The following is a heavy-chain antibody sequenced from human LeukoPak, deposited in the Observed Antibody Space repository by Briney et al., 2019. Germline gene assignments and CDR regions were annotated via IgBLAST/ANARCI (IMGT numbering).Heavy chain of an antibody. Sequence: GASVKVSCKASGYTFTSYGISWVRQAPGQGLEWMGWIRAYNGNTNYAQKLQGRVTMTTDTSTSTAYMELRSLRSDDTAVYYCARLAGTAAAGPEDWFDPWGQGTLVTVSS. CDR3: ARLAGTAAAGPEDWFDP. CDR1: GYTFTSYG. D-gene: IGHD6-13*01. CDR2: IRAYNGNT. V-gene: IGHV1-18*01. J-gene: IGHJ5*02.